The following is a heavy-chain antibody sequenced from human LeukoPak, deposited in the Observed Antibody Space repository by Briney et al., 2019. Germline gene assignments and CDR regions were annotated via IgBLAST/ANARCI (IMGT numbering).Heavy chain of an antibody. Sequence: SETLSLTCTVSGGSISSGGYYWSWIRQPPGKGLEWIGYIYHSGSTYYNPSLKSRVTISVDRSKNQFSLKLSSVTAADTAVYYCARGSGGGSASFDYWGQGTLVTVSS. V-gene: IGHV4-30-2*01. D-gene: IGHD3-10*01. CDR3: ARGSGGGSASFDY. J-gene: IGHJ4*02. CDR2: IYHSGST. CDR1: GGSISSGGYY.